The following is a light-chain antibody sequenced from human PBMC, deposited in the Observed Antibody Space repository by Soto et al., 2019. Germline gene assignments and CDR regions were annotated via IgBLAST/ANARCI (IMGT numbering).Light chain of an antibody. J-gene: IGKJ1*01. CDR1: QSVGSNY. V-gene: IGKV3-20*01. Sequence: EIVLTQFPGTLSSSPGERATLSCRASQSVGSNYLAWYQQRPGQPPNLLIFGASHRAPDIPDRFSGSGSGTDFTLTISRLEPEDFAVYYCQQYNNWPPWTFGQGTKVDIK. CDR2: GAS. CDR3: QQYNNWPPWT.